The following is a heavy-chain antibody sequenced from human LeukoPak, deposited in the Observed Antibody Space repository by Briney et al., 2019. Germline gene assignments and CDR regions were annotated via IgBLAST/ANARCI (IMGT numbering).Heavy chain of an antibody. V-gene: IGHV1-46*01. D-gene: IGHD2-15*01. CDR2: NNPSGGST. Sequence: ASVKVSCKASGYTFTSYYMHWVRQAPGQGLEWMGINNPSGGSTSYAQKFQGRVTMTRDTSTSTVYMELSSLRSEDTAVYYCARAPYCSGGSCFYYFDYWGQGTLVTVSS. CDR1: GYTFTSYY. J-gene: IGHJ4*02. CDR3: ARAPYCSGGSCFYYFDY.